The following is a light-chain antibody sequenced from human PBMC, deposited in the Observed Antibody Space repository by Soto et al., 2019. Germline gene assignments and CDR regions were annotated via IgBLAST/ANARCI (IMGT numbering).Light chain of an antibody. Sequence: QSVLTQPASVSGSPGQSITISCTGISRDVGSYNLVSWYQQHPGKAPKLMIYEGSERPSGVSNRFSGSRSGDTASLTVSGLQAEDEADYYCCSYADSSTWVFGGGTKLTVL. CDR1: SRDVGSYNL. CDR3: CSYADSSTWV. CDR2: EGS. J-gene: IGLJ3*02. V-gene: IGLV2-23*01.